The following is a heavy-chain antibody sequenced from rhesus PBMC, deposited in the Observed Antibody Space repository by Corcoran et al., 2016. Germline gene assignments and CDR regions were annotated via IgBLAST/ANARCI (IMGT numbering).Heavy chain of an antibody. D-gene: IGHD6-31*01. CDR2: INSAGSST. CDR1: GFTFSSYW. V-gene: IGHV3-14*01. Sequence: EVQLVESGGGVAKPGGALSLSCAASGFTFSSYWMPWVRQAPGKGLEWISAINSAGSSTYYADSVKGRFTISRENAKNTLYLQMDSLRAEDTAVYYCARGPGSDFWGQGVLVTVSS. J-gene: IGHJ4*01. CDR3: ARGPGSDF.